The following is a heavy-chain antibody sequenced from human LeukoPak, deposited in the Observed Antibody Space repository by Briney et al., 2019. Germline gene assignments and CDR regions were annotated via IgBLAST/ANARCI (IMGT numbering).Heavy chain of an antibody. V-gene: IGHV3-23*01. CDR2: ISGSGGST. Sequence: GGSLRLSCAASGFTFSSYAMSWVRQAPGKGLEWVSAISGSGGSTYYADSVKGRFTISRDNSKNTLYLQMNSLRAEDTAVYYCAKDLLLLWSPYNDYWGQGTLATVSS. CDR3: AKDLLLLWSPYNDY. J-gene: IGHJ4*02. D-gene: IGHD3-10*01. CDR1: GFTFSSYA.